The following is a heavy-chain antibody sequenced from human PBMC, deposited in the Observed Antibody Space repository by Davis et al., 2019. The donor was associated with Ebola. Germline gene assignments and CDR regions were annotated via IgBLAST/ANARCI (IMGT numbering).Heavy chain of an antibody. CDR2: INSDGSST. D-gene: IGHD3-10*01. Sequence: PGGSLRLSCAASGFTFSSYWMHWVRQAPGKGLVWVSRINSDGSSTSYADSVKGRFTISSDNAKNTLYLQMTSLRAEDTAVYYCARDGGGSYSTFQHWGQGTLVTASS. CDR1: GFTFSSYW. CDR3: ARDGGGSYSTFQH. J-gene: IGHJ1*01. V-gene: IGHV3-74*01.